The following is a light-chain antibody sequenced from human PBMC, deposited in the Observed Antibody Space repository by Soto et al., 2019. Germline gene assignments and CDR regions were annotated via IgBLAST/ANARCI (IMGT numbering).Light chain of an antibody. CDR3: QQYGSLSWT. J-gene: IGKJ1*01. V-gene: IGKV3-20*01. CDR2: GAS. Sequence: ENVLSQSPAPLSLSPGERATLSCRASQSLSSNYLAWYQQRPGQAPRLLIYGASNRATGIPDRFSGSGSGTDFTLTISRLEPEDFAVYYCQQYGSLSWTFGQGTKVDIK. CDR1: QSLSSNY.